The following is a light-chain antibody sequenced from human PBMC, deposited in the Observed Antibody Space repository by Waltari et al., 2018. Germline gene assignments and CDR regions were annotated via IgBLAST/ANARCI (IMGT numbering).Light chain of an antibody. CDR1: QSISSW. V-gene: IGKV1-5*03. CDR2: KAS. Sequence: DIQMTQSPSTLSASVGDRVIIPCRASQSISSWLAWYQQKPGKAPKLLIYKASSLESGVPSRFSGSGSGTEFTLTISSLQPDDFATYYCQQYNSYSTFGQWTKVEI. CDR3: QQYNSYST. J-gene: IGKJ1*01.